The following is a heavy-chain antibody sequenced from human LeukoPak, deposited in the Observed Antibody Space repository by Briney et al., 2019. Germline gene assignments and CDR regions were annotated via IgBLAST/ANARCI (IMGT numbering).Heavy chain of an antibody. CDR1: GFTFSSYD. Sequence: GGSLRLSCAASGFTFSSYDMSWVRQAPGKGLEWVSAISGSGGSTYYADSVKGRFTISRDNSKNTLYLQMNSLRAEDTAVYYCAKDSSGWSSPYDYWGQGTLVTVSS. D-gene: IGHD6-19*01. CDR2: ISGSGGST. V-gene: IGHV3-23*01. CDR3: AKDSSGWSSPYDY. J-gene: IGHJ4*02.